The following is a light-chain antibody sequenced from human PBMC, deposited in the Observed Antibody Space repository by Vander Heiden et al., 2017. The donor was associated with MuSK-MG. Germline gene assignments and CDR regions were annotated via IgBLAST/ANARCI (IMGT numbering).Light chain of an antibody. CDR1: QNMNTF. Sequence: DIQLTQSPSSLSTSVGDRVTISCRASQNMNTFLNWFQQKPGKPPTLLIYGTSTLYSGVPSRFSGSGSGTDFTLTISSLQAEDFATYYCQQSSRTQLTFGGGTRVEIK. J-gene: IGKJ4*01. CDR3: QQSSRTQLT. V-gene: IGKV1-39*01. CDR2: GTS.